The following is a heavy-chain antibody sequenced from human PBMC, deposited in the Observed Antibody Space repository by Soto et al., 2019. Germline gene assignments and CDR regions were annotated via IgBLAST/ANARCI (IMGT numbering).Heavy chain of an antibody. Sequence: QVQLVQSGAEVKKPGASVKVSCKASGYTFTSYYMHWVRQAPGQGLEWMGIINPSGGSTSYAQKFQGRVTITRDMSTSTAYMELSSLRSEDTAVYYCAAVTQLRPDWGQGTLVTVSS. CDR1: GYTFTSYY. D-gene: IGHD4-4*01. CDR2: INPSGGST. CDR3: AAVTQLRPD. V-gene: IGHV1-46*01. J-gene: IGHJ4*02.